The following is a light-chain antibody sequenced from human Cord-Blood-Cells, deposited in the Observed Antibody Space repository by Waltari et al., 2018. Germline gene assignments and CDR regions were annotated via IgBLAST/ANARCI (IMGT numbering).Light chain of an antibody. Sequence: SYELTQPPSVSVSPGQTASITCSGDKLGDKYACWYQQKPGQSPVLVIYQDSKRPSGIPERFSGSNSGNTATLTISGTQAMDEADYYCRAWDSSTPAVVFGGGTKLTVL. CDR2: QDS. J-gene: IGLJ2*01. V-gene: IGLV3-1*01. CDR1: KLGDKY. CDR3: RAWDSSTPAVV.